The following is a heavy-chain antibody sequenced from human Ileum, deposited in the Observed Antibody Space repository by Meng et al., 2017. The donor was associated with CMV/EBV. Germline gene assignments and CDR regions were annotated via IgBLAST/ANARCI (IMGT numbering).Heavy chain of an antibody. CDR2: IYSGHNT. Sequence: GESLKISCAASGFSVTSDYMTWVRQAPGKGLEWVSVIYSGHNTFYVGSVKGRFTVSRDNAKNTIYLQMNSLRAEDTAVYYCARNLADWGQGTLVTVSS. CDR1: GFSVTSDY. CDR3: ARNLAD. V-gene: IGHV3-53*01. J-gene: IGHJ4*02.